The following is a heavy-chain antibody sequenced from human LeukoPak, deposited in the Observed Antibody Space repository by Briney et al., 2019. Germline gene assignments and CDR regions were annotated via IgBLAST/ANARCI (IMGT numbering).Heavy chain of an antibody. D-gene: IGHD3-10*01. V-gene: IGHV3-74*01. J-gene: IGHJ4*02. CDR3: AKEMGLWFGELFPDY. CDR1: GFTFSSYW. Sequence: GGSLRLSCAASGFTFSSYWMNWVRQAPGKGLVWVSRIASDGSSTTYADSVKGRFSISRDNAKNTLYLQMNSLRVEDTAVYYCAKEMGLWFGELFPDYWGQGTLVTVSS. CDR2: IASDGSST.